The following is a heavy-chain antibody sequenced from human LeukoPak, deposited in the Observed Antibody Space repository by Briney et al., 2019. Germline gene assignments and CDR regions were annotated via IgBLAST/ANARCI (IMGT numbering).Heavy chain of an antibody. J-gene: IGHJ4*02. CDR2: FDPEDGET. CDR3: ARGPRGYSYGPHFDY. Sequence: ASVKVSCKVSGYTLTELSMHWVRQAPGKGLEWMGGFDPEDGETIYAQKLQGRVTMTTDTSTSTAYMELRSLRSDDTAVYYCARGPRGYSYGPHFDYWGQGTLVTVSS. V-gene: IGHV1-24*01. D-gene: IGHD5-18*01. CDR1: GYTLTELS.